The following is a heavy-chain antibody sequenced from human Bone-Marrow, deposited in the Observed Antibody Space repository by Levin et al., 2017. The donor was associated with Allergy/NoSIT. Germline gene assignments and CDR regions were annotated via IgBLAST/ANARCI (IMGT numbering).Heavy chain of an antibody. D-gene: IGHD5-24*01. CDR3: TREDGHSGCFDI. J-gene: IGHJ3*02. V-gene: IGHV1-2*02. CDR1: GYTFIGYY. Sequence: GESLKISCKASGYTFIGYYVHWVRKAPGQGPEWVGWFDPNTGVTTYAQNFQGRFIMTGDTSITTTYLELTRLTSDDTAMYYCTREDGHSGCFDIWGRGTMVIVS. CDR2: FDPNTGVT.